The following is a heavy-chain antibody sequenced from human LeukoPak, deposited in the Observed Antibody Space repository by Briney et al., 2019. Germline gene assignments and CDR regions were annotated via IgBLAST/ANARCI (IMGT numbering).Heavy chain of an antibody. V-gene: IGHV1-2*02. CDR2: INPNSGGT. D-gene: IGHD3-9*01. CDR1: GYTFTGYY. J-gene: IGHJ6*02. CDR3: ARDGQNYDILTGYLARGMDV. Sequence: ASVKVSCKASGYTFTGYYMHWARQAPGQGLEWMGWINPNSGGTNYAQKFQGRVTMTRDTSISTAYMELSRLRSDDTAVYYCARDGQNYDILTGYLARGMDVWGQGTTVTVSS.